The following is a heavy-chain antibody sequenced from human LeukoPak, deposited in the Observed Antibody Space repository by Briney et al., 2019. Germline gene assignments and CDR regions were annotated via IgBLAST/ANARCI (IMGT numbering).Heavy chain of an antibody. CDR1: GFTFSDYY. CDR3: AKDRLKTFYYDSSPSFDY. J-gene: IGHJ4*02. CDR2: ISGSGGST. D-gene: IGHD3-22*01. V-gene: IGHV3-23*01. Sequence: PGGSLRLSCAATGFTFSDYYMTWIRQAPGKGLQWVSAISGSGGSTYYADSVKGRFTISRDNSKNTLYLQMNSLRAGDTAVYYCAKDRLKTFYYDSSPSFDYWGQGTLVTVSS.